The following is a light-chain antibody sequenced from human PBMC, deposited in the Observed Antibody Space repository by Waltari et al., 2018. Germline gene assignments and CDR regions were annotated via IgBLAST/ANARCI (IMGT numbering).Light chain of an antibody. J-gene: IGLJ1*01. Sequence: QTVLTQPPSASENPGQTVIISCSGGSSNIGSNVVNWYQHVPGTAPKLLIYANNQRPSWVPDRFSGSKSGTSASLTISGLQSEDEADYYCAAWDGSLTGYVFGTGSKVTVL. CDR3: AAWDGSLTGYV. CDR1: SSNIGSNV. CDR2: ANN. V-gene: IGLV1-44*01.